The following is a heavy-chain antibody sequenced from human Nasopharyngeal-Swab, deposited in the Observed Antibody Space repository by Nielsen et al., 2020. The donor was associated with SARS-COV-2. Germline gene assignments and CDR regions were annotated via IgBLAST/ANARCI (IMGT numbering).Heavy chain of an antibody. CDR2: INPNSGGT. J-gene: IGHJ6*02. CDR3: ARGGYSSGWPDRYGMDV. Sequence: ASVKVSCKASGSTFTGYYMHWVRQAPGQGLEWMGWINPNSGGTNYAQKFQGWVTMTRDTSISTAYMELSRLRSDDTAVYYCARGGYSSGWPDRYGMDVWGQGTTVTVSS. V-gene: IGHV1-2*04. CDR1: GSTFTGYY. D-gene: IGHD6-19*01.